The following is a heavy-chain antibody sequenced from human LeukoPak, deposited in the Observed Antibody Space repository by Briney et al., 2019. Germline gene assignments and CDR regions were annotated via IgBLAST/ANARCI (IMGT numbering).Heavy chain of an antibody. V-gene: IGHV4-61*02. Sequence: SETLSLTCTVSGASISSGRYYWSWIRQPAGKGLEWIGRIYTSGSTNYNRALESRVTISVDTSKNQFSLKLNSVTAADTAVYYCARDIRPSGGAFDIWGQGTMVTVSS. J-gene: IGHJ3*02. CDR3: ARDIRPSGGAFDI. D-gene: IGHD3-16*01. CDR2: IYTSGST. CDR1: GASISSGRYY.